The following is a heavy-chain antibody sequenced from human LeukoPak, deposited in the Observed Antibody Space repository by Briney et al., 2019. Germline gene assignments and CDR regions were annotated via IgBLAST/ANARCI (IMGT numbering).Heavy chain of an antibody. CDR1: GFTLSEYY. CDR2: ISISGNTI. Sequence: GGSLRLSCAASGFTLSEYYMRWIRQAPGKGLDWVSHISISGNTIHYVESVKGRFTISRDNVKNLLYLQMNRLRVDDTAVYYCARVPPHSGHMDVWGNGTTVTVSS. J-gene: IGHJ6*03. V-gene: IGHV3-11*01. D-gene: IGHD2-21*01. CDR3: ARVPPHSGHMDV.